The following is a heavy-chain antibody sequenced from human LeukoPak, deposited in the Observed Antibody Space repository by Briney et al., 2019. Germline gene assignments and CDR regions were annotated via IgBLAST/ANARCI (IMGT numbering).Heavy chain of an antibody. D-gene: IGHD7-27*01. V-gene: IGHV6-1*01. J-gene: IGHJ5*02. CDR1: GDSVSSKSAA. CDR3: ARDPVWGSA. CDR2: TYYRSKWNY. Sequence: SQTLSLTCAISGDSVSSKSAAWNWIRKSLSRGLEWLARTYYRSKWNYEYAASVKSRITIRPDTSKNQFSLQLNSVTPEDTAVYYCARDPVWGSAWGQGTLVTVSS.